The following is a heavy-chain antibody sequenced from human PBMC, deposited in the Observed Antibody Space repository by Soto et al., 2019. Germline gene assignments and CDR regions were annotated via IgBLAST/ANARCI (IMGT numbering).Heavy chain of an antibody. D-gene: IGHD6-13*01. Sequence: SQTLSLPYAISGDSVSSNSAARNWIRQSPSRGLEWLGRTYYRSKWYNDYAVSVKSRITINPDTSKNQFSLQLNSVTPEDTAVYYCARANGAAAINWFDHWGQGTLVTVSS. CDR1: GDSVSSNSAA. V-gene: IGHV6-1*01. J-gene: IGHJ5*02. CDR2: TYYRSKWYN. CDR3: ARANGAAAINWFDH.